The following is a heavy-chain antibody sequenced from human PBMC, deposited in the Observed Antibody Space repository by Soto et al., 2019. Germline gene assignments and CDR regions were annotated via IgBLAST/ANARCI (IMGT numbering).Heavy chain of an antibody. V-gene: IGHV1-3*01. J-gene: IGHJ4*02. CDR1: GGTFSSYA. CDR2: INPGNGIT. D-gene: IGHD3-22*01. Sequence: GASVKVSCKASGGTFSSYAMHWVRQAPGQGLEWMGRINPGNGITKYSQKFQGRVTITADKSASTAYMELSSLRSEDTAVYYCARGRYYYDSSGYEYYFDYWGQGTLVTVSS. CDR3: ARGRYYYDSSGYEYYFDY.